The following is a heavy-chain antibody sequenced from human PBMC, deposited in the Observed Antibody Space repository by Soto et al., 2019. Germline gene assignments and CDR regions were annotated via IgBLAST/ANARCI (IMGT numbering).Heavy chain of an antibody. CDR1: GYTFTSYD. V-gene: IGHV1-8*01. CDR2: MNPNSGNT. J-gene: IGHJ4*02. CDR3: ARSTNDYGDRH. D-gene: IGHD4-17*01. Sequence: QVQLVQSGAEVKKPGASVKVSCKASGYTFTSYDINWVRQATGQGLEWMGWMNPNSGNTGYAKNFQGRVTMTSNTPISTAYMELSSLRAEDTAVYYYARSTNDYGDRHWGQGTLVTVSS.